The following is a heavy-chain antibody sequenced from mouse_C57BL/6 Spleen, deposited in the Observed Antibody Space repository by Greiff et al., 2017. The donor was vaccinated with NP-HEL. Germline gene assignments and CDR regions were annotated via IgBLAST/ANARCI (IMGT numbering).Heavy chain of an antibody. V-gene: IGHV1-80*01. Sequence: VQLQQSGAELVKPGASVKISCKASGYAFSSYWMNWVKQRPGKGLEWIGQIYPGDGDTNYNGKFKGKATLTADKSSSTAYMQLSSLTSEDSAVYLCARVIHYGSSYFDYWGQGTTLTVSS. D-gene: IGHD1-1*01. CDR3: ARVIHYGSSYFDY. CDR2: IYPGDGDT. J-gene: IGHJ2*01. CDR1: GYAFSSYW.